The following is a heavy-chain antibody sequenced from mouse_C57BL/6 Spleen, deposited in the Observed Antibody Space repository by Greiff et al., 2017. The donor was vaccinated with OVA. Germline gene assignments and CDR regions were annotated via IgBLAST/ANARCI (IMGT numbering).Heavy chain of an antibody. CDR1: GFTFSDYG. CDR3: ARLYYGNDWYFDV. D-gene: IGHD2-1*01. V-gene: IGHV5-17*01. Sequence: VQLKESGGGLVKPGGSLKLSCAASGFTFSDYGMHWVRQAPEKGLEWVAYISSGSSTIYYADTVKGRFTISRDNAKNTLFLQMTSLRSEDTAMYYCARLYYGNDWYFDVWGTGTTVTVSS. J-gene: IGHJ1*03. CDR2: ISSGSSTI.